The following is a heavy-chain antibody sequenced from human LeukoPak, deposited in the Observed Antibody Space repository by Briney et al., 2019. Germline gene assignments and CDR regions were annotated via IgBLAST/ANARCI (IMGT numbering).Heavy chain of an antibody. J-gene: IGHJ6*02. Sequence: SQTLSHTCAISGDSVSNNSTTWNWIRQSPSRGLEWLGRTYYRSEWYNDYAVSVKSRITINPGTSKNQFSLQLNSVTPEDTAVYYCAKTENNWSYGMDVWGQGTTVTVSS. CDR3: AKTENNWSYGMDV. CDR1: GDSVSNNSTT. D-gene: IGHD1-20*01. CDR2: TYYRSEWYN. V-gene: IGHV6-1*01.